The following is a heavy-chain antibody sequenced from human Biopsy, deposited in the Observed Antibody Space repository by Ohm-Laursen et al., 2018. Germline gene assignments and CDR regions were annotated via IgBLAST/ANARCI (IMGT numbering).Heavy chain of an antibody. CDR3: AADADGYYTEFDY. V-gene: IGHV1-69*04. J-gene: IGHJ4*02. CDR1: GGPSSNYA. Sequence: SSVKVPCKASGGPSSNYAFSWVRQAPGQGLEWVGRIVPILGHLNYAQRFQGRVSTTADKSTTYVYMELSRLTSGDTAVYYCAADADGYYTEFDYWGPGTLVTVSS. CDR2: IVPILGHL. D-gene: IGHD3-3*01.